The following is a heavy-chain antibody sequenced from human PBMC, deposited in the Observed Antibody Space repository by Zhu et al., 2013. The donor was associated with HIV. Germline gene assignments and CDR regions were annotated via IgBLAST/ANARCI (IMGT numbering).Heavy chain of an antibody. Sequence: QVHLVQSGAEVKKPGASVKVSCKASGYTFTDYYIHWVRQAPGQGLEWMGWINPNSGGTIYAQKFQGRVTMTRDTGYMELSRLTSDDTAVYYCARSYYGSGSPFDYWGQGTLVTVSS. CDR3: ARSYYGSGSPFDY. D-gene: IGHD3-10*01. CDR1: GYTFTDYY. CDR2: INPNSGGT. V-gene: IGHV1-2*02. J-gene: IGHJ4*02.